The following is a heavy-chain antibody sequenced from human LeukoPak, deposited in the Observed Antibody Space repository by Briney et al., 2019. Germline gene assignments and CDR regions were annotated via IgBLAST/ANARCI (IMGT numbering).Heavy chain of an antibody. CDR2: IYTSGST. V-gene: IGHV4-4*07. CDR3: AREMTLVRGAPTYYFDY. Sequence: GSLRLSCAASGFTFSDYYMSWIRQPAGKGLEWIGRIYTSGSTNYNPSLKSRVTMSVDTSKNQFSLKLSSVTAADTAVYYCAREMTLVRGAPTYYFDYWGQGTLVTVSS. D-gene: IGHD3-10*01. J-gene: IGHJ4*02. CDR1: GFTFSDYY.